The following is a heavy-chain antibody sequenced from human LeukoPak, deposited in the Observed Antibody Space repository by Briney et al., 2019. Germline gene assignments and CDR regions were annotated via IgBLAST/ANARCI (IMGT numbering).Heavy chain of an antibody. V-gene: IGHV3-30-3*01. J-gene: IGHJ6*02. Sequence: GGSLRLSCAASGFTFSSYAMHWVRQAPGKGLEWVAVISYDGSNKYYADSVKGRFTISRDNSKNTLYLQMNSLRAEDTAVYYCARPGNYYDSRGLNFYYYGMDVWGQGTTVTVSS. CDR2: ISYDGSNK. CDR3: ARPGNYYDSRGLNFYYYGMDV. CDR1: GFTFSSYA. D-gene: IGHD3-22*01.